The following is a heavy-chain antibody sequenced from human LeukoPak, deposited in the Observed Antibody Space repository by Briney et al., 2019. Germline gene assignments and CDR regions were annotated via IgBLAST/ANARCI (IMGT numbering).Heavy chain of an antibody. J-gene: IGHJ3*02. V-gene: IGHV4-30-4*08. CDR3: ARVPPPRVGATSFAFDI. CDR2: IYYSGST. D-gene: IGHD1-26*01. CDR1: GGSISSGDYY. Sequence: SQTLSLTCTVSGGSISSGDYYWSWIRQPPGKGLEWIGYIYYSGSTYYNPSLKRRVTISVDTSKNQFSLKLSSVTAADTAVYYCARVPPPRVGATSFAFDIWGQGTMVTVSS.